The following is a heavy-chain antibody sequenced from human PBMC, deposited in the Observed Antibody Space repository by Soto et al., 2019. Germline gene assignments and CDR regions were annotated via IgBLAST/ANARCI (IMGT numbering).Heavy chain of an antibody. V-gene: IGHV3-7*01. CDR2: IKQDGSEK. Sequence: GGSLRLSCAASGFTFSSYWMSWVRQAPGKGLEWVANIKQDGSEKYYGDSVKGRFTISRDNAKNSLYLQMNSLRAEYTAVYYCARVRGYYPNWFDPWGQGTLVTVSS. CDR1: GFTFSSYW. D-gene: IGHD3-22*01. J-gene: IGHJ5*02. CDR3: ARVRGYYPNWFDP.